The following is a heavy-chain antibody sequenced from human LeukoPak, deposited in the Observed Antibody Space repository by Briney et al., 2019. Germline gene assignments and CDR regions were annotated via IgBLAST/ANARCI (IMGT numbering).Heavy chain of an antibody. CDR3: ARASEEWLPFDY. V-gene: IGHV3-53*01. D-gene: IGHD3-3*01. Sequence: GVSLRLSCAASGFTVSSNYMSWVRQAPGKGLEWVSVIYSGGSTYYADSVKGRFTISRDNSKNTLYLQMNSLRAEDTAVYYCARASEEWLPFDYWGQGTLVTVSS. CDR2: IYSGGST. J-gene: IGHJ4*02. CDR1: GFTVSSNY.